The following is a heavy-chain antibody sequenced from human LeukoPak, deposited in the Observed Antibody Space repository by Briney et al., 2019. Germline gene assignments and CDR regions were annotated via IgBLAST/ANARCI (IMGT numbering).Heavy chain of an antibody. J-gene: IGHJ6*02. CDR2: INPNSGGT. V-gene: IGHV1-2*02. CDR3: ARGRGDRTDYYYYYYGMDA. Sequence: GASVKVSCKASGYTFTGYYMHWVRQAPGQGLEWMGWINPNSGGTNYAQKFQGRVTMTRDTSISTAYMELSRLRSDDTAVYYCARGRGDRTDYYYYYYGMDAWGQGTTVTVSS. D-gene: IGHD1-14*01. CDR1: GYTFTGYY.